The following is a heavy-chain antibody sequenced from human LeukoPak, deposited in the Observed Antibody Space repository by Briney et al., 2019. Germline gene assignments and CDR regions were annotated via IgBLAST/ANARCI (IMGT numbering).Heavy chain of an antibody. V-gene: IGHV3-7*04. CDR3: AKDSGTYAFDY. D-gene: IGHD1-26*01. Sequence: PGGSLRLSCAASGFTFSNYWMTWVRQAPGKGLEWVAKIKQDGNEIYYVDSVTGRFTISRDNAKNSVFLQMNSLRAEDTAVYYCAKDSGTYAFDYWGQGTLVTVSS. CDR1: GFTFSNYW. J-gene: IGHJ4*02. CDR2: IKQDGNEI.